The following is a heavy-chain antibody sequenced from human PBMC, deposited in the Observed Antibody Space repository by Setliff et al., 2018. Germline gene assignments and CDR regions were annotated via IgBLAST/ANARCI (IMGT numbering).Heavy chain of an antibody. V-gene: IGHV4-4*07. CDR2: ISPSGST. CDR3: ARSPSSGAYWNPRPFYSDY. D-gene: IGHD3-22*01. CDR1: GGSISSDY. Sequence: KASETLSLTCTVSGGSISSDYWTWIRQPAGKGLEWIGHISPSGSTTYNPSVKSRVTISLXXXKNXFSLXXXXXTXXXXXXYYCARSPSSGAYWNPRPFYSDYWARGTLVTVSS. J-gene: IGHJ4*02.